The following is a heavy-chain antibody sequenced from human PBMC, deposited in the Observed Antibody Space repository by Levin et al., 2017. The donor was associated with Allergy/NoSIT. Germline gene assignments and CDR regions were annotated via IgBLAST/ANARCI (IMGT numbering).Heavy chain of an antibody. CDR3: ARNEYSTYFYSMDV. J-gene: IGHJ6*03. CDR2: IHYSGTT. D-gene: IGHD4-11*01. V-gene: IGHV4-31*03. Sequence: SETLSLTCSVSGGSINSGGNYWSWIRQHPGKGLEWIGYIHYSGTTYSNPSLKSRVTISVDTSENQFSLSLRSVTAADTAVYFCARNEYSTYFYSMDVWGKGTTVTVSS. CDR1: GGSINSGGNY.